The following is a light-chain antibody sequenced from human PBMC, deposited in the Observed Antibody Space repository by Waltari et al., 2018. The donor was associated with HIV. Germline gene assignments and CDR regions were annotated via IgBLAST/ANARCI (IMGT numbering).Light chain of an antibody. V-gene: IGKV2-24*01. CDR2: RVS. J-gene: IGKJ1*01. CDR1: QNLVHENEYTY. Sequence: DIVLTQTPLSAALVVGQSASLSCKSSQNLVHENEYTYLSWFYQRPGEPPRPLIYRVSMRLPGVPQRFSGAGAGTYFTLKISSVEADDVGMYYCMQARNYPRTFGQGTKVEI. CDR3: MQARNYPRT.